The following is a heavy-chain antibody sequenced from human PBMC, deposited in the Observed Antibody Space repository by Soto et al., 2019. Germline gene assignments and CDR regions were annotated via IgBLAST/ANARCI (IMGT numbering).Heavy chain of an antibody. CDR3: ARWFTYGNFDYFDY. D-gene: IGHD3-10*01. Sequence: PGGSLRLSCAASGFTFSSYWMHWFRQAPGKGLMWVSRINSGGGTTTYADSVKGRFTISRDNAKNTLYLQMNGLRVEDTAVYYCARWFTYGNFDYFDYWGQGTQVTVSS. CDR1: GFTFSSYW. J-gene: IGHJ4*02. CDR2: INSGGGTT. V-gene: IGHV3-74*01.